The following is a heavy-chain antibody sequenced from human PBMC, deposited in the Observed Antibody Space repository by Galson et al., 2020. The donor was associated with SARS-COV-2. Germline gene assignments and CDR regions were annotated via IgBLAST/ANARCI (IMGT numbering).Heavy chain of an antibody. D-gene: IGHD3-16*02. V-gene: IGHV3-21*01. CDR1: GFTFSSYS. CDR3: ARGEYDYVWGSYRVDY. CDR2: ISSSSSYI. Sequence: GGSLRLSCAASGFTFSSYSMNWVRQAPGKGLEWVSSISSSSSYIYYADSVKGRFTISRDNAKNSLYLQMNSLRAEDTAVYYCARGEYDYVWGSYRVDYWGQGTLVTVSS. J-gene: IGHJ4*02.